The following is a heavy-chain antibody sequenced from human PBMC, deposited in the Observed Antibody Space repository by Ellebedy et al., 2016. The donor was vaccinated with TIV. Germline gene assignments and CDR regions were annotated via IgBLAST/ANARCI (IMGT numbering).Heavy chain of an antibody. CDR2: IGTVDNT. V-gene: IGHV3-13*01. CDR1: GFTFSSSD. CDR3: AKDVDRTAVTSGYFDF. Sequence: GGSLRLXXAASGFTFSSSDWHWVRQATGKGLEWVSAIGTVDNTYYSDSVKGRFTISRDNSKSTVFLHMNSLRTEDTTVYYCAKDVDRTAVTSGYFDFWGQGTLLTVSS. J-gene: IGHJ4*02. D-gene: IGHD4-17*01.